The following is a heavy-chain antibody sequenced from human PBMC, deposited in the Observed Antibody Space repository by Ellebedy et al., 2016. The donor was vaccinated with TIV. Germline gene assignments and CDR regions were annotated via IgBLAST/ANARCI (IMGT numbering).Heavy chain of an antibody. J-gene: IGHJ3*02. CDR2: MWYDGTNK. D-gene: IGHD1-1*01. Sequence: PGGSLRLSCEASGFTFSSYGMHWVRQAPGKGLEWVAVMWYDGTNKFYGDSVKGRFTISRDNSKNTVFLQMNTLRAEDTAVYYCARDGNQYDSTDKAIDIWGQGTRVTVSA. CDR1: GFTFSSYG. CDR3: ARDGNQYDSTDKAIDI. V-gene: IGHV3-33*01.